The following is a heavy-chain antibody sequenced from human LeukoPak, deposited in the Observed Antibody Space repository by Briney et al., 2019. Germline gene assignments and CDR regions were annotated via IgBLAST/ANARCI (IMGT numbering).Heavy chain of an antibody. CDR3: AKDNLPLGY. Sequence: GGSLRLSCAASGFTFSSYAMHWVRQAPGKGLEWVAVISYDGSNKYYADSVKGRFTISRDNSKNTLYLQMNSLRAEDTAVYYCAKDNLPLGYWGQGTLVTVSS. V-gene: IGHV3-30-3*01. CDR2: ISYDGSNK. D-gene: IGHD1-14*01. J-gene: IGHJ4*02. CDR1: GFTFSSYA.